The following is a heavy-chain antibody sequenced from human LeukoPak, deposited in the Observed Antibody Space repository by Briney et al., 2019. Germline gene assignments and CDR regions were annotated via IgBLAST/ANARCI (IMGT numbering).Heavy chain of an antibody. J-gene: IGHJ4*02. D-gene: IGHD6-13*01. Sequence: RASVKVACKASENTFTNYYMHWVRQAPGQGLEWLGLINPNGGRTAYAQNFQGRVTMTRDTSTTTLYLELSSLRSDDTAVYYCAREIAAAGTAWRYFGYWGQGTLVTVSS. CDR2: INPNGGRT. V-gene: IGHV1-46*01. CDR3: AREIAAAGTAWRYFGY. CDR1: ENTFTNYY.